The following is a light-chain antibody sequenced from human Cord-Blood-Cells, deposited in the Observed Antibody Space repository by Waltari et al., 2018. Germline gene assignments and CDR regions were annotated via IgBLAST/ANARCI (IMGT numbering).Light chain of an antibody. CDR3: NSRDSSGNHVV. V-gene: IGLV3-19*01. Sequence: SSELPQDPAVSVALGQPVRITCQGDSLSSYYATWYQQKPGQAPVLVIYGKNNRPSGIPDRFSGSSSGNTASLTITGAQAEDEADYYCNSRDSSGNHVVFGGGTKLTVL. CDR1: SLSSYY. CDR2: GKN. J-gene: IGLJ2*01.